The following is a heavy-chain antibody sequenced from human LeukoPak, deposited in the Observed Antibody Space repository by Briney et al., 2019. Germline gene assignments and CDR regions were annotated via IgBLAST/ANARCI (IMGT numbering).Heavy chain of an antibody. D-gene: IGHD6-19*01. Sequence: PGGSLRLSCTASGFTFSNYWMSWVRQAPGKGLEWVANIKQDGSVQYYVDSVKGRFTISRDNAKNSLYLQMNSLRAEDTAVYYCARKWAVAGSSYFDDWGQGTLVTVSS. J-gene: IGHJ4*02. CDR2: IKQDGSVQ. CDR3: ARKWAVAGSSYFDD. V-gene: IGHV3-7*03. CDR1: GFTFSNYW.